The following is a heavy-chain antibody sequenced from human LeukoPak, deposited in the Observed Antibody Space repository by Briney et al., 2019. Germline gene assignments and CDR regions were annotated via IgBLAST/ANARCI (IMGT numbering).Heavy chain of an antibody. CDR3: AKAGSGHYYDY. CDR2: ITTDT. D-gene: IGHD3-22*01. Sequence: GGSLRLSCAASGFAFKSYDMTWVRRAPGKGLEWVSLITTDTYYADSVRGRFTISRDNSKNTLYLQMNSLRADDTAVYYCAKAGSGHYYDYWGQGTLVTVSS. V-gene: IGHV3-23*01. J-gene: IGHJ4*02. CDR1: GFAFKSYD.